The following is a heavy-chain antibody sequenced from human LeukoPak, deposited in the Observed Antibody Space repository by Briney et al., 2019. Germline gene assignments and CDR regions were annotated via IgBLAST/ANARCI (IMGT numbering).Heavy chain of an antibody. CDR1: GFTFSSHA. Sequence: GGSLRLSCAASGFTFSSHAMSWVRQAPGNGLDWVSAISGSGGSTYYADSVKGRFTISRDNSKNTLYLQMNSLRAEDTAVYYCAKDYGSGSYYLAEYFQHWGQGTLVTVSS. J-gene: IGHJ1*01. D-gene: IGHD3-10*01. V-gene: IGHV3-23*01. CDR2: ISGSGGST. CDR3: AKDYGSGSYYLAEYFQH.